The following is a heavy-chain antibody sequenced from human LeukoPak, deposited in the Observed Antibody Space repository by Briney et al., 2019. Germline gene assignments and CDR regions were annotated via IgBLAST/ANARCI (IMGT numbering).Heavy chain of an antibody. Sequence: GGSLRLSCAASGFTFSSFSMNWVRQAPGKGLEWVSSISSGSSDIYHADSVKGRFTTSRDNAKNSLYLQMNSLRAEDTAVYYCARDLLGYCSSTSCYPLGSGNYYYYYMDVWGKGTTVTVSS. CDR2: ISSGSSDI. CDR1: GFTFSSFS. J-gene: IGHJ6*03. V-gene: IGHV3-21*01. D-gene: IGHD2-2*01. CDR3: ARDLLGYCSSTSCYPLGSGNYYYYYMDV.